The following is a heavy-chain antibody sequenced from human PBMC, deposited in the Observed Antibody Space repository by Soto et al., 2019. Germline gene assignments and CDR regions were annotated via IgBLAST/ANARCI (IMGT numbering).Heavy chain of an antibody. CDR2: INHSGST. Sequence: QVQLQQWGAGLLKPSETRSLTCAVYGGSFSGYYWSWIRQPPGKGLEWIGEINHSGSTNYNPSLKSRVTISVDTSKNQFSLKLSSVTAADTAVYYCARGLGPYYFDYWGQGTLVTVSS. V-gene: IGHV4-34*01. J-gene: IGHJ4*02. CDR1: GGSFSGYY. CDR3: ARGLGPYYFDY.